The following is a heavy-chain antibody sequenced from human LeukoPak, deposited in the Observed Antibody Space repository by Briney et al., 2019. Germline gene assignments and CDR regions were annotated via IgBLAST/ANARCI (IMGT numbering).Heavy chain of an antibody. J-gene: IGHJ4*02. V-gene: IGHV4-30-4*08. CDR1: GGSIINSDYY. CDR3: ARSPHRLFYFDY. CDR2: IYYGGST. D-gene: IGHD2-21*02. Sequence: SQTLSLTCTVSGGSIINSDYYWGWIRQPPGKGLEWIGYIYYGGSTYYNPSLKSRLTISVDTSKNQFSLKLSSVTAANTAVYYGARSPHRLFYFDYWGQGTLVTVSS.